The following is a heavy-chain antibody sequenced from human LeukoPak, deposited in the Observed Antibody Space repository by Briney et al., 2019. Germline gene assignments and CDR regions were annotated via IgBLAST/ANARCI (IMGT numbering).Heavy chain of an antibody. D-gene: IGHD6-13*01. CDR2: INPNSGGT. CDR1: GYTFSIYG. CDR3: ARDYIAAAVCDY. Sequence: ASVKVSCKASGYTFSIYGFSWVRQAPGQGLEWMGWINPNSGGTNYAQKFQGRVTMTRDTSISTAYMELSRLRSDDTAVYYCARDYIAAAVCDYWGQGTLVTVSS. V-gene: IGHV1-2*02. J-gene: IGHJ4*02.